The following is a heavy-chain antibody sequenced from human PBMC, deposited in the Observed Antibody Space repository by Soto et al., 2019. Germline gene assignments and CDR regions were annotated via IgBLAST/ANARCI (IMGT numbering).Heavy chain of an antibody. CDR3: ARDEKIRYFDWLDYGMDV. D-gene: IGHD3-9*01. CDR1: GGTFSSYA. J-gene: IGHJ6*02. V-gene: IGHV1-69*13. CDR2: IIPIFGTA. Sequence: SVKVSCKASGGTFSSYAISWVRQAPGQGLEWMGGIIPIFGTANYAQKFQGRVTITADESTSTAYMELSSLRSEDTAVYYCARDEKIRYFDWLDYGMDVWGQGTTVTVSS.